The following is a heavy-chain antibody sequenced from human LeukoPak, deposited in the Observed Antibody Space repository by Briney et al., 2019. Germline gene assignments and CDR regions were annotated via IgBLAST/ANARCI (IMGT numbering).Heavy chain of an antibody. CDR2: INAYNGNT. J-gene: IGHJ4*02. CDR3: ARDRRVVLRYFDWLSHFDY. D-gene: IGHD3-9*01. CDR1: GYTFTSYG. Sequence: ATVNLSCKASGYTFTSYGISWVRQPPGQGLEWMGWINAYNGNTNNAQKLQGRVTMTTDTSTSTAYMELRSLRSDDTAVYYCARDRRVVLRYFDWLSHFDYWGQGTLVTVSS. V-gene: IGHV1-18*01.